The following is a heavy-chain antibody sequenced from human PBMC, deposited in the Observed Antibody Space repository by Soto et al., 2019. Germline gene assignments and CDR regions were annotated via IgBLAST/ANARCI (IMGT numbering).Heavy chain of an antibody. Sequence: PGESLKISCKGSGYSFTSYWIGWVRQMPGKGLEWMWIIYPGDSDTRYSPSFQGQVTISADKSISTAYLQWSSLKASDTAMYYCARLRIVGATNTYYYYGMDVWGQGTTVTVS. V-gene: IGHV5-51*01. CDR3: ARLRIVGATNTYYYYGMDV. J-gene: IGHJ6*02. D-gene: IGHD1-26*01. CDR1: GYSFTSYW. CDR2: IYPGDSDT.